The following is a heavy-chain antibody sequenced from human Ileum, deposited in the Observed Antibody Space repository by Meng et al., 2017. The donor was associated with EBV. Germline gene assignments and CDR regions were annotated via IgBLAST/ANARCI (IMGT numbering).Heavy chain of an antibody. CDR3: THRPMTSAYYYFDY. CDR2: IYWDDDK. D-gene: IGHD3-22*01. Sequence: QITLKESGPTLVKPXXXXPLXXPXSGFSLSISGVGVGWIRQPPGKALEWLALIYWDDDKRYSPSLKSRLTITKDTSKNQVVLTMTNMDPVDTATYYCTHRPMTSAYYYFDYWGQGTLVTVSS. CDR1: GFSLSISGVG. V-gene: IGHV2-5*02. J-gene: IGHJ4*02.